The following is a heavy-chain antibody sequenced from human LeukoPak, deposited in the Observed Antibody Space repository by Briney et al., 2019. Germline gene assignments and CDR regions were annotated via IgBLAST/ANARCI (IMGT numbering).Heavy chain of an antibody. CDR2: IYYSGTT. D-gene: IGHD4/OR15-4a*01. V-gene: IGHV4-39*07. CDR3: ARRRLFLAHAFDI. CDR1: GGSISSSPYY. J-gene: IGHJ3*02. Sequence: SETLSLTCNVSGGSISSSPYYWGWIRQPPGKGLELIGNIYYSGTTYYNPSLKSRVTISVDTSKNQFSLKLTSVTVADTAVYYCARRRLFLAHAFDIWGQGTMVTVSS.